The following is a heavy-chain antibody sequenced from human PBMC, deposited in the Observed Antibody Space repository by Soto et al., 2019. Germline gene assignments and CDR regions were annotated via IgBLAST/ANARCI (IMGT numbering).Heavy chain of an antibody. CDR2: INPGNGDT. CDR3: ARDSSSSLDY. Sequence: QVQLVQSVAEVKKPGASVKVSCKASGYTFTSYAMFWVRQAPGQSLEWMGWINPGNGDTKYSQKFQGRVTVTGDTTASTVSMDLSSLKYEDTAVYYCARDSSSSLDYWGQGTLVTVSS. CDR1: GYTFTSYA. D-gene: IGHD2-2*01. J-gene: IGHJ4*02. V-gene: IGHV1-3*01.